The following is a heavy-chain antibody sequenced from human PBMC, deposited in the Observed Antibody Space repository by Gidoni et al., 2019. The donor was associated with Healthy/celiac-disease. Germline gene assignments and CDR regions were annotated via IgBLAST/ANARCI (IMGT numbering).Heavy chain of an antibody. D-gene: IGHD6-6*01. CDR2: ISSSSSYI. J-gene: IGHJ2*01. V-gene: IGHV3-21*01. Sequence: EVQLVESGGGLVKPGGSLRLSCATSGFTFSSYSMNWVRQAPGKGLGWVSFISSSSSYIYYADSGKGRFTISRDNAKNSLYLQMNSLRAEDTAVYYCARDRSSLGGSFDLWGRGTLVTVSS. CDR3: ARDRSSLGGSFDL. CDR1: GFTFSSYS.